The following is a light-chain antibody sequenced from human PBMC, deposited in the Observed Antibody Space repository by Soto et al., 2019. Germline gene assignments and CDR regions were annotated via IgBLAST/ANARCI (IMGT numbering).Light chain of an antibody. CDR3: RSFKDGNNLV. CDR1: SSDIGGYNS. V-gene: IGLV2-8*01. CDR2: DVT. Sequence: SALTQSPSASGSPGHSVTISCTGTSSDIGGYNSVSWYQQHPGKAPKVMIYDVTKRPSGVPDRFSGSKSCNTASLTVSELQHEDQADYYCRSFKDGNNLVFGTGPKVTV. J-gene: IGLJ1*01.